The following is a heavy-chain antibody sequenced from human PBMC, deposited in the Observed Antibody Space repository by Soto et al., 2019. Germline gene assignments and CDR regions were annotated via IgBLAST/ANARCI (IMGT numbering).Heavy chain of an antibody. CDR2: IWYDGSNK. CDR1: GFTFSSYG. D-gene: IGHD3-3*01. V-gene: IGHV3-33*01. J-gene: IGHJ6*02. Sequence: QVQLVESGGGVVQPGRSLRLSCAASGFTFSSYGMHWVRQAPGKGLEWVAVIWYDGSNKYYADSVKGRFTISRDNSKNTLYLQMNSLRAEDTAVYYCARKLLDPYYDFWSGYSHHYGMDVWGQGTTVTVSS. CDR3: ARKLLDPYYDFWSGYSHHYGMDV.